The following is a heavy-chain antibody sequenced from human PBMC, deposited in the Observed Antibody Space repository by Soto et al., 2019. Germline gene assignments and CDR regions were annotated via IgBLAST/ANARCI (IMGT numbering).Heavy chain of an antibody. CDR2: ISAYNGNT. V-gene: IGHV1-18*01. CDR3: ASLRLATTEFDY. Sequence: GASVKVSCKASGYTFTSYGISWVRQAPGQGLEWMGWISAYNGNTNYAQKLQGRVTMTTDTSTSTAHMELRSLRSDDTAVYYCASLRLATTEFDYWGQGTLVTVSS. J-gene: IGHJ4*02. D-gene: IGHD1-1*01. CDR1: GYTFTSYG.